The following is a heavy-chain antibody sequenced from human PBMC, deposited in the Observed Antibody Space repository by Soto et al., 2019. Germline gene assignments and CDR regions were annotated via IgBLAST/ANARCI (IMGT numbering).Heavy chain of an antibody. CDR1: AYIFFNYG. Sequence: ASVTVSCKSSAYIFFNYGIAWVRQAPGKGLEWMGWDSTYTGKTNSANKIQGRLTMTTDLSTSTADMDLGSLPSDDTAVYYCAMVDNYVTPTPQDVWGQGTTVTVSS. CDR3: AMVDNYVTPTPQDV. CDR2: DSTYTGKT. J-gene: IGHJ6*02. D-gene: IGHD3-16*01. V-gene: IGHV1-18*01.